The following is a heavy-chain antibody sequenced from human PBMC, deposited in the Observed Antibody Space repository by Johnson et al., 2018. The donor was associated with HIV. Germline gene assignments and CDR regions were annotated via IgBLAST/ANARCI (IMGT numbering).Heavy chain of an antibody. CDR1: GFTFSSYD. CDR3: ASSITGAHRGAFDI. CDR2: IGTAGDT. D-gene: IGHD1-20*01. V-gene: IGHV3-13*01. Sequence: MQLVESGGGVVQPGRSLRLSCAASGFTFSSYDMHWVRQATGKGLEWVSAIGTAGDTYYPGSVKGRITISRENAKNSLYLQMNSLRAGDTAVYYCASSITGAHRGAFDIWGQGTMVTVSS. J-gene: IGHJ3*02.